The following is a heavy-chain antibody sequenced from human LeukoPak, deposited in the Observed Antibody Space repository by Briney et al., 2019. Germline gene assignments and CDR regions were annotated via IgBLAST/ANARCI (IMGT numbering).Heavy chain of an antibody. J-gene: IGHJ4*02. CDR2: FNREDDEP. CDR3: ATLDSYYDNSGRPLIPD. D-gene: IGHD3-22*01. CDR1: GYTLTDFS. Sequence: ASVKVSCDISGYTLTDFSMHWVRQAPGKGLEWMGGFNREDDEPIYAPHFRGRVTVTEDTSTDTAYMELSSLRSEDTAVYYCATLDSYYDNSGRPLIPDWGQGTLVTVSS. V-gene: IGHV1-24*01.